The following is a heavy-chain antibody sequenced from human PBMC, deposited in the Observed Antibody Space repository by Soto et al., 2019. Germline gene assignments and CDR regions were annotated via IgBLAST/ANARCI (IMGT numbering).Heavy chain of an antibody. CDR3: ARLGAYYQSLDP. Sequence: PSETLSLTCTVSGGSISPYYWTWIRQPPGKRLEWVGYIYYAGTSSYNPSIKSRVNISLEMSKSQISLRLTSVTAAVTAVYYCARLGAYYQSLDPWGPGTLVTVSS. CDR2: IYYAGTS. J-gene: IGHJ5*02. D-gene: IGHD2-21*01. V-gene: IGHV4-59*08. CDR1: GGSISPYY.